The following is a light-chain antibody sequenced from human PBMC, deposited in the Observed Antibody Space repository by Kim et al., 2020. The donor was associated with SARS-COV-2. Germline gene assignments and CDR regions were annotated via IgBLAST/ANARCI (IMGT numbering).Light chain of an antibody. CDR1: SSDVGGYNY. CDR3: SSYTTSSTLM. V-gene: IGLV2-14*03. CDR2: DVT. J-gene: IGLJ3*02. Sequence: GQSITISCTGTSSDVGGYNYVVWYQHHPDKAPKLMIYDVTKRPSGVSNRFSGSKSDNTASLTISGLQAEDEAVYYCSSYTTSSTLMFGGGTQLTVL.